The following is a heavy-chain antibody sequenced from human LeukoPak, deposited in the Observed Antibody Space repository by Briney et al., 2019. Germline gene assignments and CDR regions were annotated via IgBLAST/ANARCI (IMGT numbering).Heavy chain of an antibody. CDR3: AREAGIAITGTIWYFDL. V-gene: IGHV1-69*15. J-gene: IGHJ2*01. CDR1: GGTFSTDA. CDR2: IIPVFGTT. Sequence: SVKVSCKASGGTFSTDALAWVRQVPGQGPEWMGRIIPVFGTTNYAETFQGRVTITADVSTSTAYMQLSSLRSEDTAVYYCAREAGIAITGTIWYFDLWGRGTLVTVSS. D-gene: IGHD1/OR15-1a*01.